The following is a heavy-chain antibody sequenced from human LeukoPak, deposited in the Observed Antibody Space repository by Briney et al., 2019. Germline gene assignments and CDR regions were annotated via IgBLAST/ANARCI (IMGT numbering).Heavy chain of an antibody. CDR2: VRSKANTYAT. V-gene: IGHV3-73*01. CDR1: GLSCSVAA. CDR3: TQGGGGYDYDAFDI. J-gene: IGHJ3*02. Sequence: GGSLRLSCAASGLSCSVAAMHSARHAAGEGREFVGRVRSKANTYATAYAASVKGGVTISKDDSKNTEYLQMNSLKTEDRAVYYCTQGGGGYDYDAFDIWGQGTMVTVSS. D-gene: IGHD5-12*01.